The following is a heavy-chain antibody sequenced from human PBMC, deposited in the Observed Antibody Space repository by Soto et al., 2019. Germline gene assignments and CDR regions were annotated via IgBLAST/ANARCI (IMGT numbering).Heavy chain of an antibody. V-gene: IGHV5-51*01. CDR2: IFPGDSDT. D-gene: IGHD3-10*01. CDR3: ARGNYGSGSYYKGWFDP. CDR1: GYSFTNYW. J-gene: IGHJ5*02. Sequence: PGESLKISCKGSGYSFTNYWIGWVRQMPGKVLEWMGIIFPGDSDTRYSPSFQGQVTISADKSISTAYLQWSSLKASDTAMYYCARGNYGSGSYYKGWFDPWGQGTLVTVSS.